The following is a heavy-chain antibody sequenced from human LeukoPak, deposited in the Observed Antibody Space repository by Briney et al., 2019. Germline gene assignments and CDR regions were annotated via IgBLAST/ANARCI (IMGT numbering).Heavy chain of an antibody. Sequence: VASVKVSFTSSGYTFTGYYMHWVRHAPAQGLEWMGWINPNSGGTNYAQKFQGRVTMTSDTSNSTAYMELSRLRSDDTAVYYCAGIGGQWRQDGMDVWGQGTTVTVSS. CDR1: GYTFTGYY. J-gene: IGHJ6*02. D-gene: IGHD6-19*01. V-gene: IGHV1-2*02. CDR3: AGIGGQWRQDGMDV. CDR2: INPNSGGT.